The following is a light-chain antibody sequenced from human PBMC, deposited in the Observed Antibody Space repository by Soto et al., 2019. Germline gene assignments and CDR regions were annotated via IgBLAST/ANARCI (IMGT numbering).Light chain of an antibody. CDR2: KAS. CDR1: QSISSW. J-gene: IGKJ1*01. V-gene: IGKV1-5*03. Sequence: DIQMTQSPCTLSASVGDRVTITCRASQSISSWLAWYQQKPGKVPKLLIYKASSLESGVPSRFSGSGSGTEFTLTISSLQPDDFATYYCQHYNSYSEAFGQGTKVDI. CDR3: QHYNSYSEA.